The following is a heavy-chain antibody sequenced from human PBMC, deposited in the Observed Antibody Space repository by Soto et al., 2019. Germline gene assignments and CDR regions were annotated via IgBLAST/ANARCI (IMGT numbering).Heavy chain of an antibody. J-gene: IGHJ3*02. Sequence: ASVKVSCKASGYTFTGYYIHWVRQAPGQGLEWMGWINPNSGGTNYAQKFQDWVTMTRDTSINTAYMELSRLRSNDTAVYYCAREIGDSSGSHDGFNIWGQGTMVTGSS. CDR2: INPNSGGT. CDR1: GYTFTGYY. CDR3: AREIGDSSGSHDGFNI. V-gene: IGHV1-2*04. D-gene: IGHD3-22*01.